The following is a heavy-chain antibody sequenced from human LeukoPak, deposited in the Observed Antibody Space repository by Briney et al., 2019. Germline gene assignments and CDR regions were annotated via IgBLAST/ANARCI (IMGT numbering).Heavy chain of an antibody. Sequence: GGSLRLSCAASGFTFSSYSMNWVRQAPGKGLEWVSSISSSSSYIYYADSVKGRFTISRDNAKNSLYLQMDSLRAEDTAVYYCVGFGVVIPNWFDPWGQGTLVTVSS. J-gene: IGHJ5*02. CDR1: GFTFSSYS. V-gene: IGHV3-21*01. CDR3: VGFGVVIPNWFDP. CDR2: ISSSSSYI. D-gene: IGHD3-3*01.